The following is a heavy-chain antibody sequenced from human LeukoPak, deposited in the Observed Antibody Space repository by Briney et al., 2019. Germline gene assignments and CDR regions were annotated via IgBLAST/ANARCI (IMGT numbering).Heavy chain of an antibody. D-gene: IGHD6-19*01. CDR2: ISYDGSNK. CDR3: ARGGIQVSGIDEFDY. J-gene: IGHJ4*02. V-gene: IGHV3-30*04. Sequence: GRSLRLSCAASGFTFSSYAMHWARQAPGKGLEWVAVISYDGSNKYYADSVKGRFTISRDNSKNTLYLQMNSLRAEDTAVYYCARGGIQVSGIDEFDYWGQGTLVTVSS. CDR1: GFTFSSYA.